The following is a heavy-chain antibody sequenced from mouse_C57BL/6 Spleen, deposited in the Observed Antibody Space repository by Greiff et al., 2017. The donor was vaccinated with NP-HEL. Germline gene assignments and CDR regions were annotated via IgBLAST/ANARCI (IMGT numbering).Heavy chain of an antibody. D-gene: IGHD2-3*01. J-gene: IGHJ3*01. CDR2: IDPENGDT. Sequence: EVNVVESGAELVRPGASVKLSCTASGFNIKDDYMHWVKQRPEQGLEWIGWIDPENGDTEYASKFQGKATITADTSSNTAYLQLSSLTSEDTAVYYCTTFDGRGFAYWGQGTLVTVSA. CDR3: TTFDGRGFAY. V-gene: IGHV14-4*01. CDR1: GFNIKDDY.